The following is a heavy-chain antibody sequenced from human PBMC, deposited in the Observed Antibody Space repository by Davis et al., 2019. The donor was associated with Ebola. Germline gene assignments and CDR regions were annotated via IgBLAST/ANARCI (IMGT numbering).Heavy chain of an antibody. CDR1: GYTFTSYD. D-gene: IGHD2-21*01. CDR3: ARGGYCGGDCYSYYFDY. CDR2: INPSGGST. V-gene: IGHV1-46*01. J-gene: IGHJ4*02. Sequence: ASVKVSCKASGYTFTSYDINWVRQAPGQGLEWMGIINPSGGSTSYAQKFQGRVTMTRDTSTSTVYMELSSLRSEDTAVYYCARGGYCGGDCYSYYFDYWGQGTLVTVSS.